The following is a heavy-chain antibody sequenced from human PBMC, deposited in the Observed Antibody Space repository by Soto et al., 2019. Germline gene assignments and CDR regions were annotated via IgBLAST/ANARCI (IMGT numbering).Heavy chain of an antibody. V-gene: IGHV1-2*02. Sequence: AASVKVSCKASGYTFTDYYMHWVRQAPGQGLEWMGWINHNSGGTNYAQKFQGRVTMTRDTSISTAYMELSRLRSDDTAVYYCARDGDSDCSSTSCYMDYYYYGMDVWGQGTTVTVSS. D-gene: IGHD2-2*02. J-gene: IGHJ6*02. CDR1: GYTFTDYY. CDR2: INHNSGGT. CDR3: ARDGDSDCSSTSCYMDYYYYGMDV.